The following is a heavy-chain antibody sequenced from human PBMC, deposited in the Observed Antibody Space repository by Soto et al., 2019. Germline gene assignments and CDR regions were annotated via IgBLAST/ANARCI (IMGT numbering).Heavy chain of an antibody. Sequence: SETLSLTCTVSGGSISSGGYYWSWIRQHPGKGLEWIGYIYYSGSTYYNPSLKSRVTISVDTSKNQFSLKLSSVTAADTAVYYCARDPYGQSSICYYGMDVWGQGTTVTVSS. D-gene: IGHD3-10*01. V-gene: IGHV4-31*03. CDR3: ARDPYGQSSICYYGMDV. CDR2: IYYSGST. CDR1: GGSISSGGYY. J-gene: IGHJ6*02.